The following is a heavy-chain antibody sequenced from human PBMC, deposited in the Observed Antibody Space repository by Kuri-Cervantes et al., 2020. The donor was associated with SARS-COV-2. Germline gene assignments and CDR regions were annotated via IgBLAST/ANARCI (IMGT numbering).Heavy chain of an antibody. CDR1: GGTFSSYA. CDR3: ARDQEQLVRGYYYYYYYMDV. J-gene: IGHJ6*03. V-gene: IGHV1-69*13. D-gene: IGHD6-6*01. CDR2: IIPIFGTA. Sequence: SVKVSCKASGGTFSSYAISWVRQAPGQGLEWMGGIIPIFGTANYAQKFQGRVTITADESTSTAYMELSSLRSEDTAVYYCARDQEQLVRGYYYYYYYMDVWGKGTTVTVSS.